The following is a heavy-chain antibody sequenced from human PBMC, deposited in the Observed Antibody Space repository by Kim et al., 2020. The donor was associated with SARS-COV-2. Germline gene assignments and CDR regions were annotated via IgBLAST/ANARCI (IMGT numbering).Heavy chain of an antibody. CDR3: ARDSRVAVYDY. J-gene: IGHJ4*02. V-gene: IGHV3-33*01. D-gene: IGHD6-19*01. Sequence: GGSLRLSCAASGFSFTNYGLHWVRQAPGKGLEWVALIYYDGSHEYYADSVRGRFTISRDNSKNTLFLQMNSLRAEDSAVYYCARDSRVAVYDYWGQGTLV. CDR2: IYYDGSHE. CDR1: GFSFTNYG.